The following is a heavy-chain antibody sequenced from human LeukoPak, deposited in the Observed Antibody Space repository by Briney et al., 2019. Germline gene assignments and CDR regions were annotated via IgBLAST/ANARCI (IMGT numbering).Heavy chain of an antibody. J-gene: IGHJ5*02. CDR1: GVSISNYY. D-gene: IGHD6-19*01. CDR2: IYYSGST. CDR3: ARDRKQWLRGAFDP. V-gene: IGHV4-59*01. Sequence: PSETLSLTCTVSGVSISNYYWNWIRQPPGKGLEWIGYIYYSGSTTYNPSLKSRVTISVDTSKNQFSLKLRSVTAADTAVYFCARDRKQWLRGAFDPWGQGTLVTVSS.